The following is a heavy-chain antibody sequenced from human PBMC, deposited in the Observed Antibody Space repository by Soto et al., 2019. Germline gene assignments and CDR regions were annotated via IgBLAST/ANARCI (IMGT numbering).Heavy chain of an antibody. V-gene: IGHV4-59*01. D-gene: IGHD3-3*01. CDR1: GGSISSYY. CDR2: IYYSGST. J-gene: IGHJ5*02. Sequence: NPSETLSLTCTVSGGSISSYYWSWIRQPPGKGLEWIGYIYYSGSTNYNPSLKSRVTISVDTSKNQFSLKLSSVTAADTAVYYCARDVYDFWSGYPTLIRHDPWGQGTLVTVSS. CDR3: ARDVYDFWSGYPTLIRHDP.